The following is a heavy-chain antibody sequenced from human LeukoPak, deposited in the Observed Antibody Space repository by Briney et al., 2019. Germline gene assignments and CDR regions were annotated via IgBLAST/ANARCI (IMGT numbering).Heavy chain of an antibody. CDR1: GFTFSSYA. V-gene: IGHV3-30-3*01. J-gene: IGHJ6*02. CDR3: ARVTLAAVGTMNYYFHGMDV. D-gene: IGHD6-13*01. CDR2: TSFDGTNE. Sequence: GRSLRLSRAASGFTFSSYAMHWVRQAPGKGLEWVAVTSFDGTNEYYADSVRGRFTISRDNSKNTVYLHMNSLRTEDTAVYYCARVTLAAVGTMNYYFHGMDVWGQGTTVTVSS.